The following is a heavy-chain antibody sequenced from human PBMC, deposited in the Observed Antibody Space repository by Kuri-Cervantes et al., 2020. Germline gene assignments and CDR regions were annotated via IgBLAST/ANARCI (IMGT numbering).Heavy chain of an antibody. V-gene: IGHV3-33*01. J-gene: IGHJ4*02. CDR3: ARAFPGVGFDY. CDR1: GFTFSSYG. CDR2: ICYDGSNK. Sequence: GGSLRLSCAASGFTFSSYGMHWVRQAPGKGLEWVAVICYDGSNKYYADSVTGRFNISRDNSKNNLYLQMNSRRAEDTAVYYCARAFPGVGFDYWGQGTLVTVSS. D-gene: IGHD2-8*01.